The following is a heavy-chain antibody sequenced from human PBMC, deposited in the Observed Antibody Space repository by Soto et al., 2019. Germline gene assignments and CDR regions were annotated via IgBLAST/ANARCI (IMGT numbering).Heavy chain of an antibody. CDR2: IYYSGST. CDR3: ASGSRPQLPPY. V-gene: IGHV4-59*01. Sequence: PSETLSLTCTVSGCSISSYYWSWIRQPPGKGLEWIGYIYYSGSTNYNPSLKSRVTISVDTSKNQFSLKLSSVTAADTAVYYCASGSRPQLPPYRGQGTLVTVSS. D-gene: IGHD5-12*01. CDR1: GCSISSYY. J-gene: IGHJ4*02.